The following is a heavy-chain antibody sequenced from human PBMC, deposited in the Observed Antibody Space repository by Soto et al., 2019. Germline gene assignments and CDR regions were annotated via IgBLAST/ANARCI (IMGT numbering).Heavy chain of an antibody. J-gene: IGHJ6*02. Sequence: EASVKVSCKASGYTFTGYYMHWVRQAPGQGLEWMGWINPNSGGTNYAQKFQGWVTMTRDTSISTAYMELSRLRSDGTAVYYCAREMGIAAAGTDYYYGMDVWGQGTTVTVSS. CDR2: INPNSGGT. CDR1: GYTFTGYY. CDR3: AREMGIAAAGTDYYYGMDV. D-gene: IGHD6-13*01. V-gene: IGHV1-2*04.